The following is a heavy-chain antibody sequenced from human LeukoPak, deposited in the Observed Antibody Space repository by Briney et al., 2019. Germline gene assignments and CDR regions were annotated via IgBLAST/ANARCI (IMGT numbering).Heavy chain of an antibody. Sequence: PGGSLRLSCAASGFTFSSYAMSWVRQAPGKGLEWVSSISSSSSYIYYADSVKGRFTISRDNSKNTLYLQMNSLRAEDTAVYYCVRAGDCSGGSCYPYFDYWGQGTLVTVSS. CDR1: GFTFSSYA. D-gene: IGHD2-15*01. V-gene: IGHV3-21*01. J-gene: IGHJ4*02. CDR2: ISSSSSYI. CDR3: VRAGDCSGGSCYPYFDY.